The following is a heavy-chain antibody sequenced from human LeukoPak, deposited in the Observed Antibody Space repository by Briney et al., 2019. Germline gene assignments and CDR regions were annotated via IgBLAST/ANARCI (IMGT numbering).Heavy chain of an antibody. J-gene: IGHJ5*02. Sequence: PGGSLRLSCAASGFTSSSYAMSWVRQAPGKGLEWVSAISGSGGSTYYADSVKGRFTISRDNSKNTLYLQMNSLRAEDTAVYYCAKSGYSSGWYRANWFDPWGQGTLVTVSS. V-gene: IGHV3-23*01. CDR1: GFTSSSYA. CDR3: AKSGYSSGWYRANWFDP. D-gene: IGHD6-19*01. CDR2: ISGSGGST.